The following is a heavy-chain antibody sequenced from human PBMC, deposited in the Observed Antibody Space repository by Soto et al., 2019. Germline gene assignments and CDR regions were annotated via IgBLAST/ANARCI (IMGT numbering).Heavy chain of an antibody. D-gene: IGHD2-15*01. CDR3: ANCPTLYTPTYNWFDP. Sequence: EVQLLESGGGLVQPGGSLRLSCAGSGFTFSSYAMSWVRQAPGKGLEWVSTITSSGGTTYYADSVKGRFTISRDNSRNTLYLQMNGLRAADTAVYYCANCPTLYTPTYNWFDPWGQGTLVTVSS. CDR2: ITSSGGTT. CDR1: GFTFSSYA. V-gene: IGHV3-23*01. J-gene: IGHJ5*02.